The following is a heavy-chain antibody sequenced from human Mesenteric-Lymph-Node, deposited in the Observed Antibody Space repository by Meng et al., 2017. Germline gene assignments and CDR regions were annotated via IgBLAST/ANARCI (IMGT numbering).Heavy chain of an antibody. CDR3: AQGEYGFFDY. J-gene: IGHJ4*02. D-gene: IGHD3-3*01. CDR1: GFTFASYA. CDR2: ILYDGSNK. V-gene: IGHV3-30*03. Sequence: QVQLVESGGGVVQPGRSLRLSCAASGFTFASYAMHWVRQAPGKGLEWVAVILYDGSNKFYADSVKGRFTIFRDNSRNTLYLQMNSLRAEDTAVYYCAQGEYGFFDYWGQGTLVTVSS.